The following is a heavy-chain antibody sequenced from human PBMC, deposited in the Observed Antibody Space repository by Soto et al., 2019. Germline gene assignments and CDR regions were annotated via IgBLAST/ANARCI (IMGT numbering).Heavy chain of an antibody. D-gene: IGHD6-19*01. CDR3: AAVPVWLDLYYFDY. CDR2: IVVGSGNT. Sequence: SVKVSCKASGFTFTSSAVQWVRQARGQRLEWIGWIVVGSGNTNYAQKFQERVTITRDMSTSTAHMELSSLRSEDTAVYYCAAVPVWLDLYYFDYWGQGTLVTVSS. V-gene: IGHV1-58*01. CDR1: GFTFTSSA. J-gene: IGHJ4*02.